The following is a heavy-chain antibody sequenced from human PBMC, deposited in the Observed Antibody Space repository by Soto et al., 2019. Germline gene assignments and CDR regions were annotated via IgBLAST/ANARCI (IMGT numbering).Heavy chain of an antibody. CDR1: GYTFTSYD. V-gene: IGHV1-8*01. J-gene: IGHJ6*02. Sequence: QVQLVQSGAEVKKPGASVKVSCKASGYTFTSYDINWVRQATGQGLEWMGWTNTNSGNSGYAQKCQGRVTMTWHTSISTAYTEPRSLRSEDTAVYYCASEKTSYGMDVWGQGTTVTVSS. CDR2: TNTNSGNS. CDR3: ASEKTSYGMDV.